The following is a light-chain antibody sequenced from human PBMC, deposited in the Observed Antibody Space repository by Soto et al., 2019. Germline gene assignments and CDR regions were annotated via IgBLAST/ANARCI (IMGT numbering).Light chain of an antibody. J-gene: IGKJ1*01. V-gene: IGKV1-12*01. CDR3: QQANNFPPWT. CDR1: EAIRSW. Sequence: EIPLTQSPSSLSASVGDSVTITCRASEAIRSWLGWYQQKPGEATKLLSFAASSLQSGVPSRFSSCGFGTQFTLTITDLQPEDFATYDCQQANNFPPWTFGQGTKVEVK. CDR2: AAS.